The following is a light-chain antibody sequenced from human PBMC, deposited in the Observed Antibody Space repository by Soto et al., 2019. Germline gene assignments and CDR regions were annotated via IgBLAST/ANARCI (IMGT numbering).Light chain of an antibody. Sequence: AIRMTQSPSSLSASTGDRVTITCRASQDISSYLAWYQQKPGKAPKFLIYATSTLQSGVPSRFSGSGAGTDFTLTISCRQSEDFASYYCLQYYSYPRTFGQGTKVDIK. CDR2: ATS. CDR1: QDISSY. J-gene: IGKJ1*01. CDR3: LQYYSYPRT. V-gene: IGKV1-8*01.